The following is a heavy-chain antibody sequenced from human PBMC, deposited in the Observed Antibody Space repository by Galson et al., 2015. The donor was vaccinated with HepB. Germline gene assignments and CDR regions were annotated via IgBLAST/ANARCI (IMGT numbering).Heavy chain of an antibody. Sequence: ETLSLTCAVYGGSFSGYYWSWIRQPPGKGLEWIGEINHSGSTNYNPSLKSRVTISVDTSKNQFSLKLSSVTAADTAVYYCARAVRYCSGGSCYRNWFDPWGQGTLVTVSS. CDR1: GGSFSGYY. CDR2: INHSGST. J-gene: IGHJ5*02. CDR3: ARAVRYCSGGSCYRNWFDP. D-gene: IGHD2-15*01. V-gene: IGHV4-34*01.